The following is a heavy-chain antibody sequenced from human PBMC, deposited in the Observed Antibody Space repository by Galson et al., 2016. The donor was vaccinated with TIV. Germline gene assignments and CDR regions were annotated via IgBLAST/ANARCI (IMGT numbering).Heavy chain of an antibody. D-gene: IGHD6-13*01. CDR3: AREEAVAPLGEPFHI. CDR2: IYADDSET. CDR1: GYNFPTSW. Sequence: QSGAEVKKPGESLRISCKGSGYNFPTSWIGWVRQRPGKGLEWMGIIYADDSETRYSPSFQGQVTMSVDKSISTAYQQWSSLKASDTPKYSRAREEAVAPLGEPFHIWGQGTMVTVSS. V-gene: IGHV5-51*03. J-gene: IGHJ3*02.